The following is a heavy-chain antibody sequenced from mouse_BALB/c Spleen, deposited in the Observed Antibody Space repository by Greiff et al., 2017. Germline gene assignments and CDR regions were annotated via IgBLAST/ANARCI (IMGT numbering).Heavy chain of an antibody. CDR1: GFNIKDTY. CDR2: IDPANGNT. J-gene: IGHJ2*01. V-gene: IGHV14-3*02. D-gene: IGHD2-3*01. Sequence: VQLQQSGAELVKPGASVKLSCTASGFNIKDTYMHWVKQRPEQGLEWIGRIDPANGNTKYDPKFQGKATITADTSSNTAYLQLSSLTSEDTAVYYCARDDGYFVFDYWGQGTTLTVSS. CDR3: ARDDGYFVFDY.